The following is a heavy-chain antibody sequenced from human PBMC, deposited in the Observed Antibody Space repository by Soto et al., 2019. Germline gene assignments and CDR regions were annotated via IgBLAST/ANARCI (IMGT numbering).Heavy chain of an antibody. CDR3: ARGKAGFWSGYYNNWFDP. V-gene: IGHV1-69*13. Sequence: SVKVSCKASGGTFSSYAISWVRQAPGQGLEWMGGIIPIFGTANYAQKFQGRVTITADESTSTAYMELSSLRSEDTAVYYCARGKAGFWSGYYNNWFDPWGQGTLVTVSS. CDR1: GGTFSSYA. D-gene: IGHD3-3*01. CDR2: IIPIFGTA. J-gene: IGHJ5*02.